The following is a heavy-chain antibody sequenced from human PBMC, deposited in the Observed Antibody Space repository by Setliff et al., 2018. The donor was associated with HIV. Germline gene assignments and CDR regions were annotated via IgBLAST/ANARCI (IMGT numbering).Heavy chain of an antibody. CDR2: ISAYNGNT. D-gene: IGHD5-18*01. Sequence: ASVKVSCKASGYTFTSYGISWVRQAPGQGLEWMGWISAYNGNTNYAQKFQGRVTITRDTSASTAYMELSSLRSEDTAVYYCARDRKQLWIYYFDYWGQGTLVTVSS. CDR1: GYTFTSYG. CDR3: ARDRKQLWIYYFDY. V-gene: IGHV1-18*01. J-gene: IGHJ4*02.